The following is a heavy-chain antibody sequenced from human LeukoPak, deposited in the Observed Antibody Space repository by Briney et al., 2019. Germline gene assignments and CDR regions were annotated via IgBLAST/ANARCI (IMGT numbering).Heavy chain of an antibody. Sequence: GASLRLSCAASGFIFSNYAMSWVCQAPGKGLEWDLAIGGRDGGTYYADSVKGRFTVSRDDPKNMLYLQMNTLRVEDTAVYYCAKWGDCDMLTGYYGSDYWGHGTLVTVSS. CDR3: AKWGDCDMLTGYYGSDY. CDR1: GFIFSNYA. J-gene: IGHJ4*01. V-gene: IGHV3-23*01. CDR2: IGGRDGGT. D-gene: IGHD3-9*01.